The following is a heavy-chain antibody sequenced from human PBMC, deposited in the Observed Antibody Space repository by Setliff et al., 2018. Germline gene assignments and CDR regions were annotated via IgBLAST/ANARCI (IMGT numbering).Heavy chain of an antibody. Sequence: PGGSLRLSCAGSGFTFSSYAMSWVRQAPGKGLEWVSTISDSGGSTYYTDSVKGRFTISRDNSKNTLYLQMNSLRVEDTAVYYCARGAAPTGGYSSGWYVDHYYYYYMDVWGKGTTVTVSS. CDR1: GFTFSSYA. J-gene: IGHJ6*03. CDR2: ISDSGGST. D-gene: IGHD6-19*01. CDR3: ARGAAPTGGYSSGWYVDHYYYYYMDV. V-gene: IGHV3-23*01.